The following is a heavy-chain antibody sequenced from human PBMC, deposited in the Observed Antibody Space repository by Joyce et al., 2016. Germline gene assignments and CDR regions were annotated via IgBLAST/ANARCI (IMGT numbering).Heavy chain of an antibody. J-gene: IGHJ6*02. Sequence: EVQLVESGGRLVQPGGSLRLSCAASGFMFSSYWMIWVRQAPGKGLEWVANRNQDGSEKNYVNTVKGRFTISRENAKKSLYLQMNSLRAEDTAVYYCAREARMQLTYYYFGLDVWGQGTTVVVSS. CDR3: AREARMQLTYYYFGLDV. CDR2: RNQDGSEK. CDR1: GFMFSSYW. D-gene: IGHD5-18*01. V-gene: IGHV3-7*01.